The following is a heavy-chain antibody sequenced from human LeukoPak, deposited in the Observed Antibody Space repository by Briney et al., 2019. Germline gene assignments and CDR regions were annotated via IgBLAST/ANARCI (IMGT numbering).Heavy chain of an antibody. CDR2: ISYDGSNK. J-gene: IGHJ4*02. D-gene: IGHD6-13*01. CDR3: ARLGYSSSHQIGDY. CDR1: GFTFSSYA. Sequence: PGGSLRLSCAASGFTFSSYAMHWVRQAPGKGLEWVAVISYDGSNKYYADSVKGRFTISRDNSKNTLYLQMNSLRAEDTAVYYCARLGYSSSHQIGDYWGQGTLVTVSS. V-gene: IGHV3-30*04.